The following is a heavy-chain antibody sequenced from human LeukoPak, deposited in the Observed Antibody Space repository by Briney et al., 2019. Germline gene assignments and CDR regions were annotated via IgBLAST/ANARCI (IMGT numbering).Heavy chain of an antibody. CDR1: GFTFSSYE. J-gene: IGHJ4*02. CDR2: ISSSGSTI. D-gene: IGHD6-19*01. V-gene: IGHV3-48*03. Sequence: PGGSLRLSCAASGFTFSSYEMNWVRQAPGKGLEWVSYISSSGSTIYYADSVKGRFTISRDNAKNTLYLQMDSLRPEDTAVYYCARGGSAQKWGLFDYWGQGTLVTVSS. CDR3: ARGGSAQKWGLFDY.